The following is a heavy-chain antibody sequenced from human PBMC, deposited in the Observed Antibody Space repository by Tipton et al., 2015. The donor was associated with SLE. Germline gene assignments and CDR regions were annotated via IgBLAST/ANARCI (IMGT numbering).Heavy chain of an antibody. CDR2: IYHSGST. CDR3: ARGAAAGRAFDI. D-gene: IGHD6-13*01. V-gene: IGHV4-34*01. CDR1: GGSFSGYY. J-gene: IGHJ3*02. Sequence: TLSLTCAVSGGSFSGYYWSWIRQPPGKGLEWIGYIYHSGSTNYNPSLKSRVTISVDTSKNQFSLKLSSVTAADTAVYYCARGAAAGRAFDIWGQGTMVTVSS.